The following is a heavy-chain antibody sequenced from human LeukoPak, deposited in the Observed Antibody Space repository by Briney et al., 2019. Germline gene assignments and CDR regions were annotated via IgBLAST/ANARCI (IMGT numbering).Heavy chain of an antibody. CDR2: INPDSGGT. V-gene: IGHV1-2*02. J-gene: IGHJ6*03. Sequence: GASVKVSFKASGYSFTDYYMHWVRQAPGQGLASMGWINPDSGGTNYPQKFQGRVTMTRDTSISTAYMELSRLRSDDTAVYYCARGGHYYSYSMDVWGKGTTVTVSS. CDR3: ARGGHYYSYSMDV. CDR1: GYSFTDYY.